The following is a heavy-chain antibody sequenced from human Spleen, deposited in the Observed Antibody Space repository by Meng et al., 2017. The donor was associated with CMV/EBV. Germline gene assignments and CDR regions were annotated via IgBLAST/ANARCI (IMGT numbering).Heavy chain of an antibody. Sequence: ASVKVSCKASGYTFTNYDINWVRQAPGQGLEWMGWISTSNGNTNYAQKLQGRVTMTTDTSTSTAYMELRSLRSDDTAVYYCARVADYGSYSSSSVLDFDYWGQGTLVTVSS. D-gene: IGHD6-6*01. CDR1: GYTFTNYD. CDR2: ISTSNGNT. J-gene: IGHJ4*02. V-gene: IGHV1-18*01. CDR3: ARVADYGSYSSSSVLDFDY.